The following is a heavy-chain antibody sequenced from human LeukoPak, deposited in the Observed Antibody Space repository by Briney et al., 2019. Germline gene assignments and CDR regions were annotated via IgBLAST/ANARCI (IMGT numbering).Heavy chain of an antibody. CDR1: EFTVISAY. CDR3: ARVPDRGGYGGAFDI. Sequence: PGGSLSLSCEASEFTVISAYMNWVRQAPGKGLDGVSDIFAGGSAYYADSVQGRFTISRDNSKNMVYIQMNSLTAEDTAVYYCARVPDRGGYGGAFDIWGQGPMVSVSS. V-gene: IGHV3-53*01. CDR2: IFAGGSA. J-gene: IGHJ3*02. D-gene: IGHD3-22*01.